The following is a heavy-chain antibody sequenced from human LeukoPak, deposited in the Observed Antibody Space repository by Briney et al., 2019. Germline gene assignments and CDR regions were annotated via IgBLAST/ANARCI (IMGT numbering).Heavy chain of an antibody. CDR2: ISNGGSYK. CDR1: GSTFSTYG. CDR3: AKPRGGDSWAFDT. D-gene: IGHD2-21*02. V-gene: IGHV3-30*18. Sequence: GRALRLPCKASGSTFSTYGTHWGRKGPGKGLEGVAGISNGGSYKYYADSVKGRFTISRDNSRNTLYLQMNSLRPDDTALYYCAKPRGGDSWAFDTWGQGTMVAVSS. J-gene: IGHJ3*02.